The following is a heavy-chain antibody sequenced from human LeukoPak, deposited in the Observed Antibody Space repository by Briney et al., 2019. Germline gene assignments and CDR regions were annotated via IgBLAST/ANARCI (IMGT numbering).Heavy chain of an antibody. CDR2: INHSGGS. CDR3: VRGVRSWGRKVLDY. V-gene: IGHV4-34*01. D-gene: IGHD3-16*01. J-gene: IGHJ4*02. Sequence: KPSETLSLTCAVTGGSFSDYYWSWIRQSPGKGLEWIGEINHSGGSRYNPSLTSRVAISVDTSQNQLSLTLTSVTAADTALYYCVRGVRSWGRKVLDYWGQGTLVTVSS. CDR1: GGSFSDYY.